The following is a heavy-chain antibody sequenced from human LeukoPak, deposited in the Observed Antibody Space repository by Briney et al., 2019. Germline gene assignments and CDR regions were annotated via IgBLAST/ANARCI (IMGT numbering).Heavy chain of an antibody. CDR2: TGGSGINI. Sequence: GESLRHSCGASGFPFWCYVMRGVPETRGKGVEWVPYTGGSGINIYYASSVKGRFPTSRDNAKNSLYLQMSSLRVDDTAVYYCARGPRSGRGMTRYFDYWGQGTLVTVSS. CDR3: ARGPRSGRGMTRYFDY. CDR1: GFPFWCYV. J-gene: IGHJ4*02. D-gene: IGHD3-16*01. V-gene: IGHV3-48*03.